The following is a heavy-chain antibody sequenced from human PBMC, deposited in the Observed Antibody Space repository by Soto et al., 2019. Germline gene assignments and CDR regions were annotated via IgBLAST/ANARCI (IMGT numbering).Heavy chain of an antibody. D-gene: IGHD3-10*01. CDR3: ARAPRGNYGYPSYFDY. V-gene: IGHV4-61*08. J-gene: IGHJ4*02. Sequence: SETLSLTCNVSGGSISSGAYHRNWIRQHPGKGLEWIGYIYYSGSTNYNPSLKSRVTISVDTSKNQFSLKLSSVTAADTAVYYCARAPRGNYGYPSYFDYWGQGTLVNVSS. CDR1: GGSISSGAYH. CDR2: IYYSGST.